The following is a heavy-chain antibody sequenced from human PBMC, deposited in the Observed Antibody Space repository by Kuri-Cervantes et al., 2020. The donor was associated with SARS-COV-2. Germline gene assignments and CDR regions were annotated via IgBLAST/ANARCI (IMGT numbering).Heavy chain of an antibody. CDR1: GFTFSSYA. CDR3: AREARQYCDSSTCYVGPSDDY. Sequence: GESLKISCEASGFTFSSYAMRWVRQVPGKGLEWVSPISGSGGSTYYADSVKGRFTVSRDNAKDSVYLQMNNLRVEDTAVYYCAREARQYCDSSTCYVGPSDDYWGQGTLVTVSS. V-gene: IGHV3-23*01. CDR2: ISGSGGST. J-gene: IGHJ4*02. D-gene: IGHD2-2*01.